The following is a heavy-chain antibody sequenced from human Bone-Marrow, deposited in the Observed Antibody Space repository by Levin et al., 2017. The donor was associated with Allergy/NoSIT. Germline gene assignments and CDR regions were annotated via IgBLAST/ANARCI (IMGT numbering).Heavy chain of an antibody. J-gene: IGHJ6*03. D-gene: IGHD4-11*01. CDR2: ISSSGSTI. CDR3: ARPTTVTTPYYDYYMDG. V-gene: IGHV3-11*01. CDR1: GFTFSDYY. Sequence: PGGSLRLSCAASGFTFSDYYMSWIRQAPGKGLEWVSYISSSGSTIYYADSVKGRFTISRDNAKNSLYLQMNSLRAEDTAVYYCARPTTVTTPYYDYYMDGWGKGTTVTVSS.